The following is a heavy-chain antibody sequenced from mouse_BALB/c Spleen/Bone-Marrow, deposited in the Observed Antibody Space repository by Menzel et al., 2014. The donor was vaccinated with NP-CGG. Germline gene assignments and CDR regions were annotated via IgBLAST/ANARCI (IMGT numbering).Heavy chain of an antibody. CDR3: ARSLYYRYDFFDY. Sequence: EVNLVESGGGLVQPGGSRKLSCAASGFTFSSFGMHWVRQAPEKGLEWVAYISSGSSTIYYADTVKVRVTISRDNPKNSLFLQMTSLRSEDTAMYYCARSLYYRYDFFDYWGQGTTLTVSS. V-gene: IGHV5-17*02. CDR1: GFTFSSFG. CDR2: ISSGSSTI. J-gene: IGHJ2*01. D-gene: IGHD2-14*01.